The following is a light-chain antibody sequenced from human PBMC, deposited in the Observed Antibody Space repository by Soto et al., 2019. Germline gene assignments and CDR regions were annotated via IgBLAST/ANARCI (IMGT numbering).Light chain of an antibody. CDR2: AAS. V-gene: IGKV1-39*01. CDR1: QRISSY. Sequence: DSQMTKSPSSLSASVGDRVTITCRASQRISSYLNWYQQKPGNAPKLLIYAASSLQSGVPSRFSGSGSGTDFTLTISSLQPEDFATYYCQQSYSTPPTFGQGTKVEIK. J-gene: IGKJ1*01. CDR3: QQSYSTPPT.